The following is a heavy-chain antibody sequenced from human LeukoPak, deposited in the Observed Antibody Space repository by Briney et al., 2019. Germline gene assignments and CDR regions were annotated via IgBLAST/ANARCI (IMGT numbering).Heavy chain of an antibody. CDR3: ARGPRKICSGGSCYSDY. D-gene: IGHD2-15*01. Sequence: SETLSLTCTVSGGSISSYYWSWIRQPPGKGLEWIGEINHSGSTNYNPSLKSRVTVSVDTSKNQFSLKLSSVTAADTAVYHCARGPRKICSGGSCYSDYWGQGTLVTVSS. CDR2: INHSGST. J-gene: IGHJ4*02. V-gene: IGHV4-34*01. CDR1: GGSISSYY.